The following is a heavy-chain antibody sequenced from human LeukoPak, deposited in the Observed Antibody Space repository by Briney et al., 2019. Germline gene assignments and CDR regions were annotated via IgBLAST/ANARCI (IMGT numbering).Heavy chain of an antibody. Sequence: TGGSLRLSCAASGFSVSSNYMSWVRQAPGKGLEGVSVIYGGGLTYFADSVKGRFTISRDNSKNTVYLQMNSMRAEDTAVYYCAKEVGDYGDHLAGWFDPWGQGTLVTVSS. CDR3: AKEVGDYGDHLAGWFDP. J-gene: IGHJ5*02. CDR1: GFSVSSNY. D-gene: IGHD4-17*01. CDR2: IYGGGLT. V-gene: IGHV3-53*01.